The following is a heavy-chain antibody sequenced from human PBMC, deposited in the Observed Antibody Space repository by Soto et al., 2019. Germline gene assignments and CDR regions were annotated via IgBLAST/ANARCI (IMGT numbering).Heavy chain of an antibody. V-gene: IGHV1-69*08. Sequence: QVQLVQSGAEVKKPGSSVKVSCKASGGTFSSYTISWVRQAPGQGLEWMGRIIPILGIANYAQKFQGRVTINAGKSTSTAYMELSSLRSEDTAVYYCARDQCSSTSCYGGSGMDVWGQGTTVTVSS. CDR2: IIPILGIA. J-gene: IGHJ6*02. D-gene: IGHD2-2*01. CDR1: GGTFSSYT. CDR3: ARDQCSSTSCYGGSGMDV.